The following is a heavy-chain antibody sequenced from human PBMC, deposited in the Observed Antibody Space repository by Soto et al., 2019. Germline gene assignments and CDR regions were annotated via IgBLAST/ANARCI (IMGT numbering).Heavy chain of an antibody. J-gene: IGHJ4*02. D-gene: IGHD3-10*01. Sequence: EVQLVESVGGLVQPGRSLRLSCAASGFTFDDYAMHWVRQSPGKGLDWVSGISWNSGSIGYADSVKGRFTISRDNAKNSLYLQMNSLRAEDTALYYCATSYGSGFSPYYFDYWGQGTLVTVSS. CDR1: GFTFDDYA. V-gene: IGHV3-9*01. CDR2: ISWNSGSI. CDR3: ATSYGSGFSPYYFDY.